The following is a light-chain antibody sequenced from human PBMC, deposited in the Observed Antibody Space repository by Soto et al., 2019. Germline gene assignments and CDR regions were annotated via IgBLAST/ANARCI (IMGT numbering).Light chain of an antibody. Sequence: QSVLTQPPSASGTPGQRVTISCSGSSSNIGSNTVNWYQQVPGTAPKLLIYSNDHRPSGVPDRFSGSKSGTSASLAISGLQSEDEADYSCAAWDDSLSGPVFGGGTQLTVL. CDR2: SND. CDR3: AAWDDSLSGPV. CDR1: SSNIGSNT. J-gene: IGLJ7*01. V-gene: IGLV1-44*01.